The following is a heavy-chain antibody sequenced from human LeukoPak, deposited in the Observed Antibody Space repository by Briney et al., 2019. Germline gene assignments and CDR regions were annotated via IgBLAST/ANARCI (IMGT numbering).Heavy chain of an antibody. CDR2: ISAYNGNT. CDR1: GYTFTSYG. D-gene: IGHD6-13*01. Sequence: ASVKVSCKASGYTFTSYGISWVRQAPGQGLEWMGWISAYNGNTNYAQKFQGRVTMTTDTSTSTAYMELRSLRSDDTAVYYCARAQDSSSWSDFDYWGQGTLVTVSS. CDR3: ARAQDSSSWSDFDY. V-gene: IGHV1-18*01. J-gene: IGHJ4*02.